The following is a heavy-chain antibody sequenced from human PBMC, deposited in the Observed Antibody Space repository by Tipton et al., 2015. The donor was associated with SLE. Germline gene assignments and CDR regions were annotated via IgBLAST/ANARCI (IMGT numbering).Heavy chain of an antibody. D-gene: IGHD6-19*01. J-gene: IGHJ4*02. Sequence: TLSLTCTVSGGSISSYYWSWIRQPPGKGLEWIGYIYYSGSTNYNPSLKSRVTISVDTSKNQFSLKLSSVTAADTAVYYCASIAVAGEIGYWGQGTLVTVSS. CDR3: ASIAVAGEIGY. CDR2: IYYSGST. V-gene: IGHV4-59*01. CDR1: GGSISSYY.